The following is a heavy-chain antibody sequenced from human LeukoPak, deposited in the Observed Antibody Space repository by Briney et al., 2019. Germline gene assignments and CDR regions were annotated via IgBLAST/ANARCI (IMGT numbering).Heavy chain of an antibody. CDR3: ARGTMAFDS. V-gene: IGHV3-30*01. J-gene: IGHJ4*02. D-gene: IGHD5-24*01. CDR2: VSSNGNDR. Sequence: PGGSLRLSCAASGFTFSSYSIHWVRQAPGKGLEWVAGVSSNGNDRFFADSVRGRFTISRDNSNNTAYLQMNSLRPEDTALYYCARGTMAFDSWGQGTLVTVSS. CDR1: GFTFSSYS.